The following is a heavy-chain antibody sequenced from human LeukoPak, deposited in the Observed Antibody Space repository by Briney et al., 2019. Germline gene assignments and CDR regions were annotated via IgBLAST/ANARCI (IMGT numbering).Heavy chain of an antibody. CDR1: GFTFDDYA. J-gene: IGHJ4*02. Sequence: GRSLRLSCAASGFTFDDYAMHWVRQAPGKGLEWVSGISWNSGSIGYADSVKGRFTISRDNAKNSLYLQMNSLRAEDTAVYYCARLLHSSSWYLPTGYFDYWGQGTLVTVSS. V-gene: IGHV3-9*01. CDR3: ARLLHSSSWYLPTGYFDY. CDR2: ISWNSGSI. D-gene: IGHD6-13*01.